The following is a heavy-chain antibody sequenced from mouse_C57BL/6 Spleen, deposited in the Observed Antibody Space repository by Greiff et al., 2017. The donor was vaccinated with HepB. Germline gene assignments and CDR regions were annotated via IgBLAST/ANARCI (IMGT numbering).Heavy chain of an antibody. V-gene: IGHV1-18*01. CDR1: GYTFTDYN. CDR2: INPNNGGT. J-gene: IGHJ2*01. Sequence: VQLQQSGPELVKPGASVKIPCKASGYTFTDYNMDWVKQSHGKSLEWIGDINPNNGGTIYNQKFKGKATLTVDKSSSTAYMELRSLTSEDTAVYYCARKKRIYYDYDGYFDYWGQGTTLTVSS. CDR3: ARKKRIYYDYDGYFDY. D-gene: IGHD2-4*01.